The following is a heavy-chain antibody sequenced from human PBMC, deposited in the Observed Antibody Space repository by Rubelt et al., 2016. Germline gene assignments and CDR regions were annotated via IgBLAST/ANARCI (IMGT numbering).Heavy chain of an antibody. CDR3: ARMTTHAIFIDY. V-gene: IGHV4-31*03. Sequence: QVQLQESGPGLVKPSQTLSLTCTVSGGSISGGGFYWSWIRQHPGEGLEWIGCVYYPGSTYYHQSLKRRVTILVDTSKNQVSRKLSSVTAAETAVYYCARMTTHAIFIDYWGQGTLVTVSS. D-gene: IGHD3-9*01. CDR1: GGSISGGGFY. J-gene: IGHJ4*02. CDR2: VYYPGST.